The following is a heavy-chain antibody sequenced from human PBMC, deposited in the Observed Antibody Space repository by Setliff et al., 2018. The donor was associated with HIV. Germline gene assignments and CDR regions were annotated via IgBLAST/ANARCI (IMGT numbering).Heavy chain of an antibody. J-gene: IGHJ4*02. CDR2: INDRETT. CDR3: SGGRHISGPINYFVPFYLDS. Sequence: KPSETLSLTCAVYGTSFSDYNWNWIRQPPGKGLEWIGEINDRETTTFNPSLQSRLFMSIDTSKNQFSIKLDSSNAADTAVYYCSGGRHISGPINYFVPFYLDSWGQGDLVTVSS. D-gene: IGHD2-21*01. V-gene: IGHV4-34*01. CDR1: GTSFSDYN.